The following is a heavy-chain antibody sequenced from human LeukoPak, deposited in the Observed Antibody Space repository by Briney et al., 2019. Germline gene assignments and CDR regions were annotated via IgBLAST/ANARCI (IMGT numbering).Heavy chain of an antibody. J-gene: IGHJ4*02. V-gene: IGHV1-2*06. CDR1: GYTFTGYY. CDR2: INPNSGDA. D-gene: IGHD1-14*01. Sequence: ASVKVSCKASGYTFTGYYMHWVRQAPGQGLEWMGRINPNSGDANYAQKFQGRVTMTGDTSITTAYMELNSLRSDDTAVYYCAKAKPQGSDRDFDYWGQGTLVTVSS. CDR3: AKAKPQGSDRDFDY.